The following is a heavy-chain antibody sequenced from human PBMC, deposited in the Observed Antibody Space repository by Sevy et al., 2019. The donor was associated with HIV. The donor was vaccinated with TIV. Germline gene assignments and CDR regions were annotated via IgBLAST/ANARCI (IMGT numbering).Heavy chain of an antibody. CDR1: GGTFSSYA. J-gene: IGHJ4*02. Sequence: ASVKVSCKASGGTFSSYAINWVRQAPGQGLKWMGGIIPIFATVTYAQNFQGRVTITAYESTTTAYMELSSLRSEDTAVYYCTRGGIQMATITPFDYWGQGTLVTVSS. D-gene: IGHD5-12*01. CDR2: IIPIFATV. CDR3: TRGGIQMATITPFDY. V-gene: IGHV1-69*13.